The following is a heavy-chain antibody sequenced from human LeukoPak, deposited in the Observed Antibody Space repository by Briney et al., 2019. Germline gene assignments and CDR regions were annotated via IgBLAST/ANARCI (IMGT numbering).Heavy chain of an antibody. Sequence: GGSLRLSYAASGFTFSSYSMNWVRQAPGKGLEWVSSISSSSSYIYYADSVKGRFTISRDNAKNSLYLQMNSLRAEDTAVYYCARDFDDFWSGYYEYWGQGTLVTVSS. CDR1: GFTFSSYS. V-gene: IGHV3-21*01. CDR2: ISSSSSYI. J-gene: IGHJ4*02. CDR3: ARDFDDFWSGYYEY. D-gene: IGHD3-3*01.